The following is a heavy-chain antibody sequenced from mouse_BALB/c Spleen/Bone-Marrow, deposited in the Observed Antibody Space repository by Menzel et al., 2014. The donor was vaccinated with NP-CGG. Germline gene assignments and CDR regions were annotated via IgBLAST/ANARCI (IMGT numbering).Heavy chain of an antibody. CDR2: INPGSGGT. CDR1: GYAFTNYL. J-gene: IGHJ4*01. D-gene: IGHD2-1*01. V-gene: IGHV1-54*01. CDR3: ARGKGKDAMDY. Sequence: VQLQQSGAELVRPGTSVKVSCKASGYAFTNYLIEWVKQRPGQGLEWIGVINPGSGGTNCNEKFKGKATLTADKSSSTAYMQLSSPTSDDSAVYFCARGKGKDAMDYWGQGTSVTVSS.